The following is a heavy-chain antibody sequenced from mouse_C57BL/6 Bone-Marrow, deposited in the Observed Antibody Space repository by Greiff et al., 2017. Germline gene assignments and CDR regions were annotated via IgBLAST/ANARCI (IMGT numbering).Heavy chain of an antibody. D-gene: IGHD1-1*01. Sequence: EVNVVESGGGLVQPKGSLKLSCAASGFSFNTYAMNWVRQAPGKGLEWVARIRSKSNNYATYYADSVKDRFTISRDDSESMLYLQMNNLKTEDTAMYYCVLSYYGSSYDAMDYWGQGTSVTVSS. J-gene: IGHJ4*01. CDR2: IRSKSNNYAT. V-gene: IGHV10-1*01. CDR3: VLSYYGSSYDAMDY. CDR1: GFSFNTYA.